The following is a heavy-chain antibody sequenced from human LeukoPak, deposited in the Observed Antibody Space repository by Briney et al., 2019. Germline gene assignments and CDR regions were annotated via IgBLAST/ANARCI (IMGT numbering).Heavy chain of an antibody. Sequence: GGSLRLSCAASGFTFSSYSMNWVRQAPGKGLEWVSSISSSSSYIYYADSVKNRFTISRDNAKNSLYLQMNSLRAEDTAVYYCAREYGSGSYDGDYWGQGTLVTVSS. V-gene: IGHV3-21*01. D-gene: IGHD3-10*01. CDR2: ISSSSSYI. CDR3: AREYGSGSYDGDY. CDR1: GFTFSSYS. J-gene: IGHJ4*02.